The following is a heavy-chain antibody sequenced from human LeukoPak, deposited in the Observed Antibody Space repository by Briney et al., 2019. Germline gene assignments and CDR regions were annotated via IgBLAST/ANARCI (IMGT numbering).Heavy chain of an antibody. J-gene: IGHJ3*02. CDR1: GHTFTSYD. V-gene: IGHV1-8*03. CDR3: ARVHSSSSDDAFDI. CDR2: MNPNSGNT. Sequence: ASVKVSCKASGHTFTSYDINWVRQATGQGLEWMGWMNPNSGNTGYAQKFQGRVTITRNTSISTAYMELSSLRSEDTAVYYCARVHSSSSDDAFDIWGQGTMVTVSS. D-gene: IGHD6-6*01.